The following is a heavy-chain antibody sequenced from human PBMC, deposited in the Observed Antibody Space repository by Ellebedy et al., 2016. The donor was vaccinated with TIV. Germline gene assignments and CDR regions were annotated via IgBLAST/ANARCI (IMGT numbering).Heavy chain of an antibody. Sequence: SETLSLTXDVSGDSVSKNYWFHWVRQSPEKGLEWIGEVFSRGTTNYNPSLSSRVTISLDKSNNQISLRLTSLTAADTAMYYCARDFPGVSAMWYWGQGILVTVSS. J-gene: IGHJ4*02. V-gene: IGHV4/OR15-8*02. CDR1: GDSVSKNYW. D-gene: IGHD2-21*02. CDR3: ARDFPGVSAMWY. CDR2: VFSRGTT.